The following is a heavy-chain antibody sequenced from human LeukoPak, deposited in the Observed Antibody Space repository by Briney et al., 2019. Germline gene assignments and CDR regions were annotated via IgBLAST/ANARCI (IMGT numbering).Heavy chain of an antibody. V-gene: IGHV4-34*12. D-gene: IGHD2-8*01. CDR1: GGSFSGYY. CDR2: IIHSGST. J-gene: IGHJ5*02. Sequence: SETLSLTCAVYGGSFSGYYWTWIRQPPGKGLEWIGEIIHSGSTSYNPSLKSRVSISADTSKKQFSLNLNSMTAADTAVYYCARAFIMVYAGANWFDPWGQGTLVTVSS. CDR3: ARAFIMVYAGANWFDP.